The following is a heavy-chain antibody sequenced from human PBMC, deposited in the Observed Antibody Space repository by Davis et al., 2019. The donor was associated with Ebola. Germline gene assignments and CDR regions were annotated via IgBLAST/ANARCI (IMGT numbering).Heavy chain of an antibody. V-gene: IGHV4-4*02. Sequence: MPSETLSLTCAVSGGSISSSNWWSWVRQPPGKGLEWIGEIYHSRSTNYNPSLKSRVTISVDKSKNQLSLKLSSVTAADTAVYYCARALRGGYDFWSGYPGNFDYWGQGTLVTVSS. J-gene: IGHJ4*02. D-gene: IGHD3-3*01. CDR3: ARALRGGYDFWSGYPGNFDY. CDR1: GGSISSSNW. CDR2: IYHSRST.